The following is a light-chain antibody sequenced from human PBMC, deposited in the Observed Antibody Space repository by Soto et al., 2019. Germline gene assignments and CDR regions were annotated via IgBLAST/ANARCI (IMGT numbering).Light chain of an antibody. J-gene: IGKJ1*01. CDR1: QSISSW. Sequence: DIQMTQSPSTLSASVGDRVTITCRASQSISSWLAWYQQKPQKAPKLLISKASSLESGIPSRFSGSGSGTEFTLTISSLQPDDFATYYCQQYSGYPGTFDQGTKVEVK. V-gene: IGKV1-5*03. CDR2: KAS. CDR3: QQYSGYPGT.